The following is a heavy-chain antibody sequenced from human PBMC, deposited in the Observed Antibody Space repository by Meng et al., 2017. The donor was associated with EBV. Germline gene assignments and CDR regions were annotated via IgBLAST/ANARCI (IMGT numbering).Heavy chain of an antibody. CDR3: ARGMRNFNF. V-gene: IGHV1-18*01. CDR2: ISAYNGDT. Sequence: VQLVQSGAEGKKPGALLNVPLKAFGYPFSSFGISWVRQAPGQGPEWMGWISAYNGDTKYAQKFQGRVTVTTDTSTSTAYMELRSLRRDDTAVYYCARGMRNFNFWGQGTLVTVSS. CDR1: GYPFSSFG. J-gene: IGHJ4*02.